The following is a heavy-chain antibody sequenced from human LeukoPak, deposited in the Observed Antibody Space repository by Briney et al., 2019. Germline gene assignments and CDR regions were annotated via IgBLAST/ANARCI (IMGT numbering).Heavy chain of an antibody. J-gene: IGHJ4*02. CDR1: GYTFTGYY. CDR3: ARDMRRGRDYYGSGTLEF. D-gene: IGHD3-10*01. Sequence: ASVKVSCKTSGYTFTGYYMHWVRQAPGQGLEWMGWIKTKSGGTNPNSGATNYAQKVQGRVTMTRDTSISKAYMELSRLTSDDTAVYYCARDMRRGRDYYGSGTLEFWGQGTLVTVSS. CDR2: IKTKSGGTNPNSGAT. V-gene: IGHV1-2*02.